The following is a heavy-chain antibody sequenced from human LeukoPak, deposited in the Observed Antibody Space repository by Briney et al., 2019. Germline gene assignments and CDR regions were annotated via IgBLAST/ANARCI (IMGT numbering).Heavy chain of an antibody. D-gene: IGHD6-13*01. Sequence: SETLSLTCTVSGGSTTGYYWSRIRQSPAKGLEWIAYVYNSGSTNYNPSLKSRVTISVDTSKNQFSLKLNSVTAADTAVYFCARPALVAGGPEYHYFDLWGRGTLVTVSS. CDR2: VYNSGST. J-gene: IGHJ2*01. V-gene: IGHV4-59*08. CDR1: GGSTTGYY. CDR3: ARPALVAGGPEYHYFDL.